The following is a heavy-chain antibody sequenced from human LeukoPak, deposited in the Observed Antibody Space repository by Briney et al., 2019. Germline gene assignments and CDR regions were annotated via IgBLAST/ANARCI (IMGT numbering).Heavy chain of an antibody. J-gene: IGHJ4*02. Sequence: SETLSLTCTVSDYSIKSDYYWAWIRQPPGKGLEWIGSIYHVGNSYYNPSLKSRVTISIDTSNNHFSLRLRSVTAADTAVYYCARSGGTWIYNYWGQGTLVTVSS. CDR3: ARSGGTWIYNY. D-gene: IGHD1-7*01. V-gene: IGHV4-38-2*02. CDR2: IYHVGNS. CDR1: DYSIKSDYY.